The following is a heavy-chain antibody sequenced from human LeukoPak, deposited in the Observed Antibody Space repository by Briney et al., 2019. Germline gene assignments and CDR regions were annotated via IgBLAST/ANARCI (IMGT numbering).Heavy chain of an antibody. D-gene: IGHD5-12*01. Sequence: ASVKVSCKASGYTFTNYGFSWVRQAPGQGLEWKGWISAYNGNTGYAQKFQGRVTMTTDTSTSTAYMELRSLTSDDTAVYYCARSPSGYDRLIDYWGQGTLVTVSS. CDR2: ISAYNGNT. CDR3: ARSPSGYDRLIDY. V-gene: IGHV1-18*04. J-gene: IGHJ4*02. CDR1: GYTFTNYG.